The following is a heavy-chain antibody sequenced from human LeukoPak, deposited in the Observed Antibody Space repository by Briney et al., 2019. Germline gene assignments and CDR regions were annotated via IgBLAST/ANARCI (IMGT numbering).Heavy chain of an antibody. CDR3: ARDAKGDVDY. CDR2: IYYSGST. CDR1: GGSISTYY. D-gene: IGHD3-10*01. Sequence: SETLSLTCTVSGGSISTYYWSWIRQPPGKGLEWIGYIYYSGSTYYNPSLKSRVTISVDTSKNQFSLKLSSVTAADTAVYYCARDAKGDVDYWGQGTLVTVSS. V-gene: IGHV4-59*01. J-gene: IGHJ4*02.